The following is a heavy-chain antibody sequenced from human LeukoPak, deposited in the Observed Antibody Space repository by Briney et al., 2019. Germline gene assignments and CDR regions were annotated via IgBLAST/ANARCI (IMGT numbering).Heavy chain of an antibody. Sequence: KPSQTLFLTCTVSGGSISSGSYYWSWIRQPAGKGLEWIGRMYTSGSTIYNPSLTSRVTISVDTSKNQFSLKLSSVTAADTAVYYCARDYYGSGSYYKRPHYYYMDVWGKGTTVTVSS. D-gene: IGHD3-10*01. CDR3: ARDYYGSGSYYKRPHYYYMDV. J-gene: IGHJ6*03. V-gene: IGHV4-61*02. CDR1: GGSISSGSYY. CDR2: MYTSGST.